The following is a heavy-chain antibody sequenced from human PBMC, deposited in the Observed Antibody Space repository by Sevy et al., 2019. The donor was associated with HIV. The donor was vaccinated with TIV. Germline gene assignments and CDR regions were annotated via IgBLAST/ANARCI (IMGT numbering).Heavy chain of an antibody. J-gene: IGHJ3*02. Sequence: AAVKVSCKASGFTFSNSAVQWVGQARGQRLEWIGWIVVGSHVTNYGQKFQERVTITRDMSTSTAYLELNSLRFEDTALYYCASEDMITIGRPLRVFDIWGQGTTVTVSS. D-gene: IGHD3-16*01. V-gene: IGHV1-58*01. CDR1: GFTFSNSA. CDR2: IVVGSHVT. CDR3: ASEDMITIGRPLRVFDI.